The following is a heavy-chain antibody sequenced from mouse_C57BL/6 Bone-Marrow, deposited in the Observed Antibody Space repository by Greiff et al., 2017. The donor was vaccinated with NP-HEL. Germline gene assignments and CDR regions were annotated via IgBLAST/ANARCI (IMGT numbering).Heavy chain of an antibody. CDR2: IYPGDGDT. J-gene: IGHJ4*01. D-gene: IGHD2-3*01. V-gene: IGHV1-80*01. CDR1: GYAFSSYW. Sequence: VQRVESGAELVKPGASVKISCKASGYAFSSYWMNWVKQRPGKGLEWIGQIYPGDGDTNYNGKFKGKATLTADKSSSTAYMQLSSLTSEDSAVYFCARKGDDGYYYAMDYWGQGTSVTVSS. CDR3: ARKGDDGYYYAMDY.